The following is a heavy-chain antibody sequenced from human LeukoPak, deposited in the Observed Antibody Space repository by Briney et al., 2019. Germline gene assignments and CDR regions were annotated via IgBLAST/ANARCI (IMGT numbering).Heavy chain of an antibody. V-gene: IGHV1-2*02. CDR2: INPNRGGT. Sequence: ASVKVSCKASGFTFTGYFMHWVRQAPGQGLEWMGWINPNRGGTNYAQKFQGRVTMTRDTSTSTAYMELTRLRSDDTAVYYCAKDRYGDCEAPFHYYMEVWGKGTAVTVSS. CDR1: GFTFTGYF. J-gene: IGHJ6*03. D-gene: IGHD2-21*02. CDR3: AKDRYGDCEAPFHYYMEV.